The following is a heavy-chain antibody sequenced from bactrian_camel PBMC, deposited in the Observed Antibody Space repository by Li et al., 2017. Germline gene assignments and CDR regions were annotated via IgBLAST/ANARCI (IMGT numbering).Heavy chain of an antibody. V-gene: IGHV3S1*01. CDR1: GSTFSRSW. CDR3: AASWRVGYALCGFPYEYNF. J-gene: IGHJ4*01. D-gene: IGHD5*01. CDR2: ISSGGETT. Sequence: QLVESGGGLVQPGESLRLSCAASGSTFSRSWMYWVRQAPGKGLERASTISSGGETTFYTDSVLGRFTISRDNAKNTLYLQMNMLKPEDTAMYYCAASWRVGYALCGFPYEYNFWGQGTQVTVS.